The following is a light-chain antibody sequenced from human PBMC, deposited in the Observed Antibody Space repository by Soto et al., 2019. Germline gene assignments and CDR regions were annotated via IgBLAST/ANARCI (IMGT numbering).Light chain of an antibody. CDR3: QQYESTPPT. Sequence: DIVMTQSPDSLAVSLGARATINCKSSQSVLYNSNNKNYLAWYQQRPGQPPKLLLYWASTRESGVPDRFSGSGSGTDFTLTITSLQAEDVAVYYCQQYESTPPTFGQGTKLEIK. CDR1: QSVLYNSNNKNY. V-gene: IGKV4-1*01. J-gene: IGKJ2*01. CDR2: WAS.